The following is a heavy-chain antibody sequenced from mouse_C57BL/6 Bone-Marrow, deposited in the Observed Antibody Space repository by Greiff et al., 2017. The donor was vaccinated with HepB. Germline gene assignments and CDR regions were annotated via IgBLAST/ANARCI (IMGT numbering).Heavy chain of an antibody. CDR2: ISSGGSYT. Sequence: DVKLVESGGDLVKPGGSLKLSCEASGFTFSSYGMSWVRQTPDKRLEWVATISSGGSYTYYPDSVKGRFTISRDNAKNTLYLQMSSLKSEDTAMYYCERSATVVATDYWGQGTTLTVSS. CDR3: ERSATVVATDY. J-gene: IGHJ2*01. D-gene: IGHD1-1*01. CDR1: GFTFSSYG. V-gene: IGHV5-6*02.